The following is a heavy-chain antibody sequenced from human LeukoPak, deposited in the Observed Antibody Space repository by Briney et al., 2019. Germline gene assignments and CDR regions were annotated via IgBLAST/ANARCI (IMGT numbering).Heavy chain of an antibody. D-gene: IGHD2-15*01. V-gene: IGHV3-21*01. CDR3: ANRFAAATGY. Sequence: PSETLSLTCTVSGGSISSSSYYWGWIRQPPGKGLEWVSSISSSSSYIYYADSVKGRFTISRDNAKNSLYLQMNSLRAEDTAVYYCANRFAAATGYWGQGTLVTVSS. CDR1: GGSISSSS. CDR2: ISSSSSYI. J-gene: IGHJ4*02.